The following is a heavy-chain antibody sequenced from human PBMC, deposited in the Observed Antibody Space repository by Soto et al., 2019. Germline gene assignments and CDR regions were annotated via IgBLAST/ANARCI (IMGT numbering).Heavy chain of an antibody. CDR1: GFTFSSYS. V-gene: IGHV3-48*01. CDR3: AREAHILNWFDP. J-gene: IGHJ5*02. Sequence: EVQLVESGGGLVQPGGSLRLSCVASGFTFSSYSMNWVRQAPGKGLEWVSYISSSSSTIYYADSVKGPFTISRDNAKNSLYLQMNSLGAEDTAVYYCAREAHILNWFDPWGQGTLVTVSS. D-gene: IGHD3-9*01. CDR2: ISSSSSTI.